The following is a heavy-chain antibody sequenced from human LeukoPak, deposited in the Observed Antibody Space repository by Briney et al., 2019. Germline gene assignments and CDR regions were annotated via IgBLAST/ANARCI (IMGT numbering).Heavy chain of an antibody. CDR2: INHNGNVN. Sequence: GGSLRLSCAASGFTFSSYWMNWARQAPGKGLEWVASINHNGNVNYYVDSVKGRFTISRDNAKNSLYLQMSNLRAEDTAVYYCAAVVPAVMGYFDYWGQGTLVTVSS. V-gene: IGHV3-7*03. CDR1: GFTFSSYW. CDR3: AAVVPAVMGYFDY. J-gene: IGHJ4*02. D-gene: IGHD2-2*01.